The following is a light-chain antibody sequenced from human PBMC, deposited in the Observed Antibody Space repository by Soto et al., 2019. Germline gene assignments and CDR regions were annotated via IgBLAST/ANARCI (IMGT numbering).Light chain of an antibody. CDR2: DVS. V-gene: IGLV2-11*01. Sequence: QSALTQPRSVSGSPGQSVTISCTGTSSDVGGYNYVSWYQQHPGKAPKLMIYDVSKRPSGVPDRFSGSKSCNTASLTISGLQAEDEGDYYCCSYAGSYSYVFGPGTKLTVL. J-gene: IGLJ1*01. CDR3: CSYAGSYSYV. CDR1: SSDVGGYNY.